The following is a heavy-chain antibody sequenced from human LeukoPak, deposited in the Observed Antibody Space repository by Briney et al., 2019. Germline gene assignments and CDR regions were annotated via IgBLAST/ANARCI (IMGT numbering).Heavy chain of an antibody. CDR2: ISDSGDTT. CDR1: GFSVSSNY. V-gene: IGHV3-23*01. Sequence: PGGSLRLSCAASGFSVSSNYMSWVRQAPGKGLEGVSGISDSGDTTYDADSVKGRFTISRDNSKNTLYLQMNSLRAEDTALYYCAKGCSSSWFRAPFDIWGQGTMVTVSS. D-gene: IGHD6-13*01. J-gene: IGHJ3*02. CDR3: AKGCSSSWFRAPFDI.